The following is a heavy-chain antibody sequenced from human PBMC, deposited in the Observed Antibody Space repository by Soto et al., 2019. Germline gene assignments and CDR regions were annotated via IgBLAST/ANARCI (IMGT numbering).Heavy chain of an antibody. V-gene: IGHV1-8*02. Sequence: GASGKVSCKASGYTFTSYGISWVRQAPGQGLEWMGWMNANSGNTGYAQKLQGRVTMTRNTSISTAYMELSSLRSEDTAVYYCARGLRFGEFLTDYWGQGTLVTVSS. J-gene: IGHJ4*02. CDR3: ARGLRFGEFLTDY. CDR1: GYTFTSYG. D-gene: IGHD3-10*01. CDR2: MNANSGNT.